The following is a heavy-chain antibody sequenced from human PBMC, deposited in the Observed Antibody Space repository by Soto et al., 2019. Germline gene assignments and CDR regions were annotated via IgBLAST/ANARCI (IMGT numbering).Heavy chain of an antibody. J-gene: IGHJ6*02. CDR3: AKGPYNSGSYLVYYYYGMDV. CDR1: GFTFSSYA. D-gene: IGHD1-26*01. V-gene: IGHV3-23*01. CDR2: ISGSGGST. Sequence: PGGSLRLSCAASGFTFSSYAMSWVRQAPGKGLEWVSAISGSGGSTYYADSVEGRFTISRDNSKNTLHLQMNSLRAEDTAVYYSAKGPYNSGSYLVYYYYGMDVWGQGTTVTVSS.